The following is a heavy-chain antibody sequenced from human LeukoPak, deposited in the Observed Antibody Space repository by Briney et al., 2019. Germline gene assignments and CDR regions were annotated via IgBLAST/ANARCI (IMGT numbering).Heavy chain of an antibody. J-gene: IGHJ4*02. Sequence: GGSLRLSCVASGFTVSSTYMSWVRQAPGKGLEWVSVIYIGGSTYYADSVKGRFTISRDNSKNTLYLQMDSLRAEDTAVYYCARDGLSDYYFDYWGQGTLVTVSS. CDR2: IYIGGST. CDR3: ARDGLSDYYFDY. V-gene: IGHV3-53*01. CDR1: GFTVSSTY. D-gene: IGHD3-16*02.